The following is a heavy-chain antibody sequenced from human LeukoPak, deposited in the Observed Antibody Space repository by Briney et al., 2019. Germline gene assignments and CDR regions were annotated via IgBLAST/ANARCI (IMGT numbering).Heavy chain of an antibody. CDR2: IRDSGEA. CDR1: GFRVSDYY. CDR3: ARGRAANQDWVEFDP. D-gene: IGHD3/OR15-3a*01. J-gene: IGHJ5*02. V-gene: IGHV3-66*02. Sequence: PGGSLRLSCAVSGFRVSDYYMSWVRQAPGKGLEWVGLIRDSGEAFYADFARGRFAISRDESENTLYLQMNSLRFEDTAVYFCARGRAANQDWVEFDPWGQGTPVIVSS.